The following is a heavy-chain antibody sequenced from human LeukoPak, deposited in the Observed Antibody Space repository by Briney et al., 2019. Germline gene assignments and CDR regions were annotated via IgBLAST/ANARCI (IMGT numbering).Heavy chain of an antibody. CDR3: AKGLRYSDN. D-gene: IGHD3-9*01. Sequence: PGGSLRLSCAASGFTFSTYSMNWVRQAPGKGLEWVAVISYDGSNKYYADSVKGRFTISRHNSKNTLYLQMNGLRAEDTAVYYCAKGLRYSDNWGQGTLVTVSS. J-gene: IGHJ4*02. CDR1: GFTFSTYS. V-gene: IGHV3-30*18. CDR2: ISYDGSNK.